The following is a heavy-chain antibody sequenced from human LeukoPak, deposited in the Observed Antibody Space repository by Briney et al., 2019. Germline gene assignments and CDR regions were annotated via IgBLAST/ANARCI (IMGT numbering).Heavy chain of an antibody. J-gene: IGHJ4*02. CDR3: ASQLSGYYFDYFDY. Sequence: PSETLSLTCAVHGRTFSGYFWSWIRQPPGKGLEWIGEINHGGSTNYIPSLKSRVTISVDTSKKQCSLNLTSVTAADTAVYYCASQLSGYYFDYFDYWGQGILVTVSS. D-gene: IGHD3-22*01. CDR2: INHGGST. V-gene: IGHV4-34*01. CDR1: GRTFSGYF.